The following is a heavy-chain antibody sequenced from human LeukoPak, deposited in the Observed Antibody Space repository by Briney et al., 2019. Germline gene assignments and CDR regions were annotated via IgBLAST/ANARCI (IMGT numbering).Heavy chain of an antibody. V-gene: IGHV3-23*01. J-gene: IGHJ4*02. CDR3: ARLTGYSSGWYYFDY. CDR2: ISGSGDST. Sequence: PGGSLRLSSAASGFTFSSYAMSWVRQAPGKGLEWVSTISGSGDSTYYADSVKGRFTISRDNSKNTLYLQVNSLRAEDTAVYYCARLTGYSSGWYYFDYWGQGTLVTVSS. D-gene: IGHD6-19*01. CDR1: GFTFSSYA.